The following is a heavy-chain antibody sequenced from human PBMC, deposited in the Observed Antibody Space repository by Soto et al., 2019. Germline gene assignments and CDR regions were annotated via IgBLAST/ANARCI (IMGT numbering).Heavy chain of an antibody. V-gene: IGHV3-48*04. CDR3: ARDRITIIGVVINYYTGMDV. J-gene: IGHJ6*02. CDR2: ISRSGTI. D-gene: IGHD3-3*01. CDR1: GFTFRSYS. Sequence: EVQLVESGGGLVQPGGSLRLSCAASGFTFRSYSMNWVRQAPGKGLEWISYISRSGTIYYADSVKGRFTISRDNAKNSLYLQMNSLRAEDTAVYYCARDRITIIGVVINYYTGMDVWGHGTTVTVSS.